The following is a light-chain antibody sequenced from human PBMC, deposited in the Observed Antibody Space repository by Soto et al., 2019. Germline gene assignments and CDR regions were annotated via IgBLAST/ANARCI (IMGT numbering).Light chain of an antibody. Sequence: QSVLTQPASVSGSPGQSITISCSGTSSDIGSYDHVAWYQQFPGKSPKLIIYAVSDRPSGVSDRFSGSKSGISASLPISGLQTEDEADYYCISYTDRQSYLFGTGTKVTVL. CDR2: AVS. CDR3: ISYTDRQSYL. V-gene: IGLV2-14*03. CDR1: SSDIGSYDH. J-gene: IGLJ1*01.